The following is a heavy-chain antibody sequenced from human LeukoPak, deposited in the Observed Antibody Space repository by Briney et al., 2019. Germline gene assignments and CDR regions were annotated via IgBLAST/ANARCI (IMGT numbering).Heavy chain of an antibody. D-gene: IGHD7-27*01. Sequence: SQTLSLTCTVSGGSISSGSYYWSWIRQPAGKGLEWIGRIYTSGSTNYNPSLKSRVTISVDTSKNQFSLKLSSVTATDTAVYYCAGAGITRVDYWGQGTLVTVSS. CDR2: IYTSGST. J-gene: IGHJ4*02. V-gene: IGHV4-61*02. CDR3: AGAGITRVDY. CDR1: GGSISSGSYY.